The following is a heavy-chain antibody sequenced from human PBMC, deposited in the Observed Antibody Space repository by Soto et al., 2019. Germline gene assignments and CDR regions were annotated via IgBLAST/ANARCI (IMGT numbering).Heavy chain of an antibody. V-gene: IGHV4-59*01. CDR2: IYYNGST. Sequence: SETLSLTCTASGGYISNFFWTWIRQSPGKGLEWIGYIYYNGSTNYNPSLKSRVSISVDTSKNLFSLSLNSVTAADTAVYYCAREGRNYDYVWGSYRGFGFDYWGQGTLVTVSS. CDR3: AREGRNYDYVWGSYRGFGFDY. CDR1: GGYISNFF. J-gene: IGHJ4*02. D-gene: IGHD3-16*02.